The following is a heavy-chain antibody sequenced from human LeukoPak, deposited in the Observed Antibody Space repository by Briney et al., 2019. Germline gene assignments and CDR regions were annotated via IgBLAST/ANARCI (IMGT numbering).Heavy chain of an antibody. CDR3: ARRTMWDASGWRSPDY. CDR1: GYTFTGYY. D-gene: IGHD6-25*01. V-gene: IGHV1-8*02. Sequence: ASVKVSCKASGYTFTGYYMHWVRQAPGQGLEWMGWMNPNSGDTGYAQKFQGRVTMTRDTSLNTAYMELNSLTSEDTAVYYCARRTMWDASGWRSPDYWGQGTLVTVSS. CDR2: MNPNSGDT. J-gene: IGHJ4*02.